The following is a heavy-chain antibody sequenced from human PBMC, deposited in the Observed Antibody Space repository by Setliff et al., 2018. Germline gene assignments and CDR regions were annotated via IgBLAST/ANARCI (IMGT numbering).Heavy chain of an antibody. V-gene: IGHV1-46*01. Sequence: ASVKVSCKASGYSLTRCYMHWVRQAPGQGLEWMGIINPGGGSASYAEKFQGRVTMTRDTSTSTFYMEVNILRSEDTAVYYCARAGMASLNRKGVFEYWGQGTLVTVSS. CDR1: GYSLTRCY. CDR2: INPGGGSA. CDR3: ARAGMASLNRKGVFEY. J-gene: IGHJ4*02. D-gene: IGHD3-10*01.